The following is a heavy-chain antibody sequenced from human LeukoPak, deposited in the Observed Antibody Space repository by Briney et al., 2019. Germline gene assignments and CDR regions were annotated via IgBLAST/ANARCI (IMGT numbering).Heavy chain of an antibody. CDR3: ARDRQQLVRGDHFDY. J-gene: IGHJ4*02. Sequence: SETLSLTCTVSGGSISSYYWVWIRQSPGKGLEWIGSIYYSGSTYYIPSLKSRVTMSIDTSKNQFSLRLNSVTAADTAVYYCARDRQQLVRGDHFDYWGQGTLVTVSS. CDR2: IYYSGST. CDR1: GGSISSYY. V-gene: IGHV4-39*07. D-gene: IGHD6-13*01.